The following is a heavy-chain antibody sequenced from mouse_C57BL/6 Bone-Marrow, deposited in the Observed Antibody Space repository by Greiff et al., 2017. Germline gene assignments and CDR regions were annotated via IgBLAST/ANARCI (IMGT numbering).Heavy chain of an antibody. CDR3: ARRQLRRGNFDY. Sequence: EVQLQQSGAELVKPGASVKLSCTASGFNIKDYYMHWVKQRTEQGLEWIGRIDPEDGETKYAPKFQGTATITADTSSNTAYLQHSSLTSEDTAVYYCARRQLRRGNFDYWGQGTTLTGSS. CDR1: GFNIKDYY. V-gene: IGHV14-2*01. D-gene: IGHD3-2*02. CDR2: IDPEDGET. J-gene: IGHJ2*01.